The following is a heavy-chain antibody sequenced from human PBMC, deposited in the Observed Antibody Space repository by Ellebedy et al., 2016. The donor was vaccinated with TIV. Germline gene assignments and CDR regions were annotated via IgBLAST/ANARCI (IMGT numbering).Heavy chain of an antibody. V-gene: IGHV4-38-2*02. D-gene: IGHD6-13*01. CDR2: IYYSGTT. CDR3: ARELTATGDSPFDAFDI. CDR1: GYSISSGYY. J-gene: IGHJ3*02. Sequence: SETLSLTCTVSGYSISSGYYWGWIRQPPGQGLEWIGSIYYSGTTYYNPSLKSRVTISVDTSKNQFSLKLTSVTAADTAMYDCARELTATGDSPFDAFDIWGHGTLVTVS.